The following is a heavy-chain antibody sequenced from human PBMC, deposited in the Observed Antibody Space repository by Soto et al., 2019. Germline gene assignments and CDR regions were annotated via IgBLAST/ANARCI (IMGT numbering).Heavy chain of an antibody. J-gene: IGHJ6*02. V-gene: IGHV3-30*03. CDR2: IFHDGNDK. CDR1: GFTFSTYA. CDR3: AREDKSPPRINFVRGEIRVDHYYYGMAV. Sequence: QVHLVESGGGVVQPGRSLKLSCAASGFTFSTYAMHWVRQAPGKGLEWVAVIFHDGNDKYYADSVKGRFTISRDNSRNTLYLQLNSLRPEDTAVYYCAREDKSPPRINFVRGEIRVDHYYYGMAVWGRGTTIFVSS. D-gene: IGHD3-10*01.